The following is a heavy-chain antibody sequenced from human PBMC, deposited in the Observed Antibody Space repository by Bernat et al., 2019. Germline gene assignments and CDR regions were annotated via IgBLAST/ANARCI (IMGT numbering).Heavy chain of an antibody. CDR2: ISSSSSYI. Sequence: EVQLVESGGGLVKPGGSLRLSCAASGFTFSSYSMNWVRQAPGKGLEWVSSISSSSSYIYYADSVKGRITISRDNAKNSLYLQMNSLRAEDTAVYYCAREGSESDAFDIWGQGTMVTVSS. J-gene: IGHJ3*02. CDR1: GFTFSSYS. CDR3: AREGSESDAFDI. V-gene: IGHV3-21*01.